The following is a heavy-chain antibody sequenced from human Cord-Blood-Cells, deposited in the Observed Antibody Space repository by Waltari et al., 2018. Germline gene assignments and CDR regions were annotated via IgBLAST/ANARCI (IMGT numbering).Heavy chain of an antibody. V-gene: IGHV3-30-3*01. CDR3: ARESSSWYWFDP. CDR1: GFTFRSYA. CDR2: ISYDGSNK. J-gene: IGHJ5*02. D-gene: IGHD6-13*01. Sequence: QVQLVESGGGVVQPGRSLRLSCAASGFTFRSYAMHWVRQAPGKGLEWVAVISYDGSNKYYADSVKGRFTISRDNSKNTLYLQMNSLRAEDTAVYYCARESSSWYWFDPWGQGTLVTVSS.